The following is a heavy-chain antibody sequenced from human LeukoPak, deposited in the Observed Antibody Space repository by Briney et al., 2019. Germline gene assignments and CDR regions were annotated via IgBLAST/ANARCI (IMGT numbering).Heavy chain of an antibody. CDR1: GFTFSSYS. V-gene: IGHV3-21*01. CDR3: ARVRYDGSGYYSIFDY. Sequence: PGGSLRLSCAASGFTFSSYSMNWVRQAPGKGLEWDSSITRSSIYIYYADSVKGRFTISRDNAKNSLYLQMNSLRAEDTAVYYCARVRYDGSGYYSIFDYWGQGTLVTVSS. D-gene: IGHD3-22*01. J-gene: IGHJ4*02. CDR2: ITRSSIYI.